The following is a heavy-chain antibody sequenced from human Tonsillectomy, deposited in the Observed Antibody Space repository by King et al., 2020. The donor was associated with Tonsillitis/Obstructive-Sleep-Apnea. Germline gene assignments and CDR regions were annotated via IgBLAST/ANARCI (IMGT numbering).Heavy chain of an antibody. V-gene: IGHV3-9*01. CDR2: ISWNSGNI. Sequence: QLVQSGGGLVQPGRSLRLSCAASGFTFDDYAIHWVRQGPGKGLEWVSGISWNSGNIAYAESVKGRFTISRDNAKNSLYLEMNSLRAEDTALYFCAKVGPSFCSRSSCYLDVWGKGTTVTVSS. J-gene: IGHJ6*04. CDR3: AKVGPSFCSRSSCYLDV. CDR1: GFTFDDYA. D-gene: IGHD2-15*01.